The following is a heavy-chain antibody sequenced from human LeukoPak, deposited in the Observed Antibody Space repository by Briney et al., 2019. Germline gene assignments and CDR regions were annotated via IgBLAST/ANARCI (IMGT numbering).Heavy chain of an antibody. CDR3: AKGVRFLEWLLFDY. D-gene: IGHD3-3*01. CDR2: ISGSGGST. Sequence: GGSLRLSCAASGFTFSSYAMSWVRQAPGKGLEWVSAISGSGGSTYYVDSVKGRFTISRDNSKNTLYLQMNSLRAEDTAVYYCAKGVRFLEWLLFDYWGQGTLVTVSS. CDR1: GFTFSSYA. J-gene: IGHJ4*02. V-gene: IGHV3-23*01.